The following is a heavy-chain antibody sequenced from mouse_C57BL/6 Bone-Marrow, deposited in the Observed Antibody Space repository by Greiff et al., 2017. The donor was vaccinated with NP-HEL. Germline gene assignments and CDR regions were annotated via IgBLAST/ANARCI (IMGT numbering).Heavy chain of an antibody. CDR1: GYTFTSYW. V-gene: IGHV1-55*01. Sequence: VQLQQPGAELVKPGASVKMSCKASGYTFTSYWITWVKQRPGQGLEWIGDLYPGSGSTNYNEKFKSKATLTVDTSSSTAYMQLSSLTSEDSEVYYCARGLWVLRYYFDYWGQGTTLTVSS. J-gene: IGHJ2*01. D-gene: IGHD1-1*01. CDR3: ARGLWVLRYYFDY. CDR2: LYPGSGST.